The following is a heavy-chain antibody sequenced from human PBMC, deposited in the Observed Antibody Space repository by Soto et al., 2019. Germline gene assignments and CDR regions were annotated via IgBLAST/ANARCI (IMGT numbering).Heavy chain of an antibody. CDR2: IYWDDDK. Sequence: QITLKESGPTLVKPTQTLTLTCTFSGFSLSTSGVGVGWISQPPGKALEWLALIYWDDDKRYSPSLKSRLTITKDTSKNQVVLTMTNMDPVDTATYYCAHRLVGYFDWLPFDYWGQGTLVTVSS. CDR3: AHRLVGYFDWLPFDY. J-gene: IGHJ4*02. D-gene: IGHD3-9*01. CDR1: GFSLSTSGVG. V-gene: IGHV2-5*02.